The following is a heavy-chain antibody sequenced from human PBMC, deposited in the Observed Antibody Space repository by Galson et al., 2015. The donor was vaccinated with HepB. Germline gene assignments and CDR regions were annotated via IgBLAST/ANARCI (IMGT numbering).Heavy chain of an antibody. J-gene: IGHJ3*02. CDR3: ASPVITPGRFDI. D-gene: IGHD1-14*01. CDR2: INQSGGT. Sequence: LSLTCAVYGGSFSDYYWSWIRQPPGKGLEWIGEINQSGGTNYNPSLKSRLTISLDTSKNQFSLKLRSVTAADTAVYYCASPVITPGRFDIWGQGTMVTVS. CDR1: GGSFSDYY. V-gene: IGHV4-34*01.